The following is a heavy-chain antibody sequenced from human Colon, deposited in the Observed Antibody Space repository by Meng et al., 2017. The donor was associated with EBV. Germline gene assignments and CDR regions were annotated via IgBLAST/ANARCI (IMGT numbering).Heavy chain of an antibody. CDR1: GYTFTDYY. V-gene: IGHV1-2*06. D-gene: IGHD3/OR15-3a*01. CDR2: VNPNFGGT. Sequence: QVQLVQSGAEVKKPGASVKVSCKASGYTFTDYYIQWVRQAPGQGLECMGRVNPNFGGTNYAPKFQGRVTMTTDTSISTAYMELDRLKSDDTAIFYCARDDRTGRGEPFIYWGRGPLVTVSS. J-gene: IGHJ4*02. CDR3: ARDDRTGRGEPFIY.